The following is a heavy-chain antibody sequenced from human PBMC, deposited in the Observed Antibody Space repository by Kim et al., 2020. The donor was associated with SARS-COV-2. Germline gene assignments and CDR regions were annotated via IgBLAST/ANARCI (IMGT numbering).Heavy chain of an antibody. CDR1: GGSISRSNSH. CDR2: VYYSGST. Sequence: SETLSLTCTVSGGSISRSNSHWGWIRQPPGKGLEWIGSVYYSGSTFYNPSLKSRVTISVDTSENQLSLKLTSVTAAHTAVYYCVSLEMTGIGGRGWFDP. V-gene: IGHV4-39*01. D-gene: IGHD1-1*01. CDR3: VSLEMTGIGGRGWFDP. J-gene: IGHJ5*02.